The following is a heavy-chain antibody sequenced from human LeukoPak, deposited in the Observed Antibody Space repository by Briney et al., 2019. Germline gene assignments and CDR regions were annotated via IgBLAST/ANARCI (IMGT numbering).Heavy chain of an antibody. CDR1: GGTFSSCA. J-gene: IGHJ6*04. V-gene: IGHV1-69*06. CDR2: IIPIFGTA. CDR3: ARVRCSSTSCQDKGYYYYGMDV. D-gene: IGHD2-2*01. Sequence: SVKVSCKASGGTFSSCAISWVRQAPGQGLEWMGGIIPIFGTANYAQKFQGRVTITADKSTSTAYMELSSLRSEDTAVYYCARVRCSSTSCQDKGYYYYGMDVWGKGTTVTVSS.